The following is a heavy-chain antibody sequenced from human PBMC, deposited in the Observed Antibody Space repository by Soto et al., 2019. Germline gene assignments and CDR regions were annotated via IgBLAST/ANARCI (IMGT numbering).Heavy chain of an antibody. CDR1: GGSFSGYY. V-gene: IGHV4-34*01. J-gene: IGHJ5*02. Sequence: SETLSLTCAVYGGSFSGYYWSWIRQPPGKGLEWIGEINHSGSTNYNPSLKSRVTISVDTSKNQFSLKLSSVTAADTAVYYCAREACSSTSCYAWFDPWGQGTLVTVSS. CDR2: INHSGST. CDR3: AREACSSTSCYAWFDP. D-gene: IGHD2-2*01.